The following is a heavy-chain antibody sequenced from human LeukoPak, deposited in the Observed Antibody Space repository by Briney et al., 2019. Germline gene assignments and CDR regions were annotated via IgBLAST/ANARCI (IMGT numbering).Heavy chain of an antibody. CDR1: GFTFSSYW. CDR3: ARDLGHRITPIDY. J-gene: IGHJ4*02. Sequence: GGSLRLSCAASGFTFSSYWMSWVRQAPGKGLEWVANIKQDGSEKYYVDSVKGRFTISRDNAKNSLYLQMNSLRAEDTAVYYCARDLGHRITPIDYWGQGTLVTVSS. D-gene: IGHD3-10*01. V-gene: IGHV3-7*01. CDR2: IKQDGSEK.